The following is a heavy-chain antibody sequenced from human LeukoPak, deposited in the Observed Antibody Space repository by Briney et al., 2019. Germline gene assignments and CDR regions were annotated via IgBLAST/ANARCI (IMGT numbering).Heavy chain of an antibody. CDR1: GASISSSY. V-gene: IGHV4-59*01. D-gene: IGHD4-17*01. CDR3: ARASGDYGDLYWYFDL. J-gene: IGHJ2*01. Sequence: SSETLSLTCTVSGASISSSYWSWIRQPPGKGLEWIGYIYYTGGTNYNPSLRSRVATSIDPSKNHFSLKLNSVTPADTAVYYCARASGDYGDLYWYFDLWGRGTLVTVSS. CDR2: IYYTGGT.